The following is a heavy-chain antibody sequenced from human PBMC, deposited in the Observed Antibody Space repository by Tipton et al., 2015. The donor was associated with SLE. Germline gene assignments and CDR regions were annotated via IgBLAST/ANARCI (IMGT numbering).Heavy chain of an antibody. D-gene: IGHD2-2*01. J-gene: IGHJ5*02. Sequence: TLSLTCNVSGDSISTFQWIWIRQPAGKGLEWIGHVQTSGTTNYNPSLKSRVSISVDTSTKQFSLKLKSVTAADTAVYYCARRDPGYCTSTSCYAGWFDPWSQGTLVTVSS. CDR1: GDSISTFQ. CDR3: ARRDPGYCTSTSCYAGWFDP. CDR2: VQTSGTT. V-gene: IGHV4-4*07.